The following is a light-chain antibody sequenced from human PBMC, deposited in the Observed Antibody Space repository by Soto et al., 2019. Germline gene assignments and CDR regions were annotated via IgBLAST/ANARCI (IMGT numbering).Light chain of an antibody. V-gene: IGKV3-20*01. J-gene: IGKJ1*01. Sequence: EIVMTQSPATLSVSPGERATLSCRTSQSVSSNLAWYQQNPGQAPRLLIYGASTRASGIPDRFSGSGSGTDFTLTISRLEPEDSAVYYCQQYGSSPTWTFGQGTKVDIK. CDR1: QSVSSN. CDR2: GAS. CDR3: QQYGSSPTWT.